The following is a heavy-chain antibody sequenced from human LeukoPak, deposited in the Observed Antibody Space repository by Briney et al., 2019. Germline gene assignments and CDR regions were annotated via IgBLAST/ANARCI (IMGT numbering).Heavy chain of an antibody. CDR3: AMRGFRNWFDP. D-gene: IGHD3-10*01. V-gene: IGHV4-39*01. J-gene: IGHJ5*02. CDR2: MYYSGST. Sequence: PSETLSLTCTVSGGSISSSDFYWGWIRQPPGTGLEWIGTMYYSGSTYYNPSLKSRVTISVDTSKNQLSLKLSSVTAADTAVYYCAMRGFRNWFDPWGQGTLVTVSS. CDR1: GGSISSSDFY.